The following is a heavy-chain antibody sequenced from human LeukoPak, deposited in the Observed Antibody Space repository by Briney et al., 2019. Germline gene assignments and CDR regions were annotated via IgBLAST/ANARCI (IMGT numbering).Heavy chain of an antibody. J-gene: IGHJ5*02. Sequence: SETLSLTCTVSGGSISSYYWSWIRQPPGKGLEWIGYIYYSGSTNYNPSLESRVTMSIDTSKNQFSLKLNSLTAADTAVYYCARDSGTTGEVKFDPWGQGTLVTVSS. CDR3: ARDSGTTGEVKFDP. V-gene: IGHV4-59*12. CDR2: IYYSGST. D-gene: IGHD3-10*01. CDR1: GGSISSYY.